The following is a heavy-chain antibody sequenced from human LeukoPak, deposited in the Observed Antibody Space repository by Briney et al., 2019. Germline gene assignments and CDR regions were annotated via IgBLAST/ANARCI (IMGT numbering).Heavy chain of an antibody. J-gene: IGHJ6*03. CDR3: ARLHYGGNYGYYYYYMDV. CDR1: GASISSTSCY. V-gene: IGHV4-39*07. CDR2: TYYRGTT. D-gene: IGHD4-23*01. Sequence: PSDTLSLTCTVSGASISSTSCYWGWIRQPPGKGLEWIGCTYYRGTTYYNPSLKSRVTISVDTSKNQFSLQLSSVTAADTAVYYCARLHYGGNYGYYYYYMDVWGKGTTVTISS.